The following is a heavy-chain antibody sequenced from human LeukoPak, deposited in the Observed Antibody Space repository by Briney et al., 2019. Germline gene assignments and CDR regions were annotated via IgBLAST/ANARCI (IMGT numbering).Heavy chain of an antibody. J-gene: IGHJ6*03. Sequence: HPGGSLRLSCAASRFTFSNYWMSWVRQAPGKGLEWVANINQDGGEKYYVDSVKGRFTISRDNAKNSLYLQTDSLRAEDTAVYYCASGPSYSSSWYSGYYYMDVWGKGTTVTVSS. V-gene: IGHV3-7*01. D-gene: IGHD6-13*01. CDR3: ASGPSYSSSWYSGYYYMDV. CDR1: RFTFSNYW. CDR2: INQDGGEK.